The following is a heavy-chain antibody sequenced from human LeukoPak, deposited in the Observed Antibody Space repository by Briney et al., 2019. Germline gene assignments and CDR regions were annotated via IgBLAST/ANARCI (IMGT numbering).Heavy chain of an antibody. D-gene: IGHD3-10*01. CDR2: IYYSGST. J-gene: IGHJ4*02. CDR3: ARGTMVWGVSFDY. V-gene: IGHV4-39*01. Sequence: SETLSLTCTVSGGSISSSSYYWGWIRQPPGKGLEWIGSIYYSGSTYYNPSLKSRVTISVDTSKNQFSLKLSSVTAADTAVYYCARGTMVWGVSFDYWGQGTLVTVSS. CDR1: GGSISSSSYY.